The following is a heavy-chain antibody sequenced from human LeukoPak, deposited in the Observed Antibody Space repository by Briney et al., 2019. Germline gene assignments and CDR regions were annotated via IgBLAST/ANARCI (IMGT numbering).Heavy chain of an antibody. J-gene: IGHJ4*02. V-gene: IGHV3-48*03. CDR2: ISSSGGTI. CDR1: GFTFSSYE. D-gene: IGHD6-13*01. Sequence: GGSLRLSCAASGFTFSSYEMNWVRQAPGKGLKWVSYISSSGGTIYYADSVKGRFTISRDNAKNSLYLQMNSLRAEDTAVYYCARAKMTTAGGVFDYWGQGTLVTVSS. CDR3: ARAKMTTAGGVFDY.